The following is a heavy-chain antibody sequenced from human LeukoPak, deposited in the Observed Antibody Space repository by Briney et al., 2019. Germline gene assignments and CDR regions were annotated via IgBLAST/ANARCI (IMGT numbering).Heavy chain of an antibody. J-gene: IGHJ3*01. CDR2: IYYSGST. V-gene: IGHV4-59*13. Sequence: PSETLSLTCTVSGDSISSYYWSWIRRPPGKGLEWIGYIYYSGSTNYNPSLKSRVTISVDTSKNQFSLKLTSVTAADTAVYYCAKSIAVAGNDAFDVWGQGTMATVSS. D-gene: IGHD6-19*01. CDR3: AKSIAVAGNDAFDV. CDR1: GDSISSYY.